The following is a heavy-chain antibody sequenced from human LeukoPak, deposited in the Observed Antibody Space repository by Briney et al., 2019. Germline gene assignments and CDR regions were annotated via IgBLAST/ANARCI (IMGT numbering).Heavy chain of an antibody. Sequence: GESLRISCKGSGYSFTSYWIGWVRQMPGKGLEGMGIIYPGDSDTRYSPSFQGQVTISADKSISTAYLQWSSLKASDTAMYYCARLYVTAKYDHYYDSSGYPVHPAFDIWGQGTMATVS. CDR3: ARLYVTAKYDHYYDSSGYPVHPAFDI. D-gene: IGHD3-22*01. V-gene: IGHV5-51*01. CDR1: GYSFTSYW. J-gene: IGHJ3*02. CDR2: IYPGDSDT.